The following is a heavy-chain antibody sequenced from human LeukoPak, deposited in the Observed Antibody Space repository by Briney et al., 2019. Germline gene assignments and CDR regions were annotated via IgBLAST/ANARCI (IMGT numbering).Heavy chain of an antibody. V-gene: IGHV1-18*01. CDR1: GYTFTSYG. Sequence: GASVKVSCKASGYTFTSYGISWVRQAPGQELEWMGWISAYNGNTNYAQKLQGRVTMTTDTSTSTAYMELRSLRSDDTAVYYCARDRRVRGVNYFDYWGQGTLVTVSS. CDR3: ARDRRVRGVNYFDY. D-gene: IGHD3-10*01. J-gene: IGHJ4*02. CDR2: ISAYNGNT.